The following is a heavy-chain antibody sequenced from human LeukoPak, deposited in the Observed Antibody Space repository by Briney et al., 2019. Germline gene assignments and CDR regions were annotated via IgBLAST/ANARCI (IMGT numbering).Heavy chain of an antibody. CDR1: GFTFSSYA. J-gene: IGHJ4*02. CDR3: ARDRGTYYYDSSVFY. V-gene: IGHV3-23*01. Sequence: LAGGSLRLSCAASGFTFSSYAMSWVRQAPGKGLEWVSAISGSGGSTYYADSVKGRFTISRDNSKNTLYLQMNSLRAEDTAVYYCARDRGTYYYDSSVFYWGQGTLVTVSS. CDR2: ISGSGGST. D-gene: IGHD3-22*01.